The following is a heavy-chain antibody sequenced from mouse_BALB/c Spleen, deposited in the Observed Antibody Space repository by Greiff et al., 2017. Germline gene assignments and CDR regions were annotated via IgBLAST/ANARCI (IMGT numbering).Heavy chain of an antibody. CDR3: TRDDYYGRGPWFAY. D-gene: IGHD1-1*01. J-gene: IGHJ3*01. CDR2: ISSGGSYT. V-gene: IGHV5-6-4*01. Sequence: EVKLVESGGGLVKPGGSLKLSCAASGFTFSSYTMSWVRQTPEKRLEWVATISSGGSYTYYPDSVKGRFTISRDNAKNTLYLQMSSLKSEDTAMYYCTRDDYYGRGPWFAYWGQGTLVTVSA. CDR1: GFTFSSYT.